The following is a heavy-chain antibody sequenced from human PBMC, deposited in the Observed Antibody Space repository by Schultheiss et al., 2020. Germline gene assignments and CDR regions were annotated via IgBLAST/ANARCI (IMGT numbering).Heavy chain of an antibody. D-gene: IGHD2-2*01. J-gene: IGHJ4*02. Sequence: ASVKVSCKASGYTFSDNYIHWVRQAPGQGLEWMGWMNPNSGNTGYAQKFQGRVTMTRNTSISTAYMELSSLRSEDTAVYYCAREENYAQALDYWGQGTLVTVSS. CDR2: MNPNSGNT. CDR3: AREENYAQALDY. V-gene: IGHV1-8*02. CDR1: GYTFSDNY.